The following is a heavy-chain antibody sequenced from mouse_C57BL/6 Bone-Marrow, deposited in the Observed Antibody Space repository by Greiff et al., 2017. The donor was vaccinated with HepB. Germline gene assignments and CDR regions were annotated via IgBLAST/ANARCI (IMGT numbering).Heavy chain of an antibody. CDR3: SEDSAVYYCAWAYYSNYLTFMDY. CDR1: YTFSRRVH. CDR2: GQGLEWIR. V-gene: IGHV1-87*01. Sequence: VQLQQSGPELARPWASVKISCQAFYTFSRRVHFAIRDTNYWMQWVKQGPGQGLEWIRAIYPGNGDTSYNQKFKGKATLTTDQSSSTAYMQLSSLTSEDSAVYYCAWAYYSNYLTFMDYWGQGTSVTVSS. D-gene: IGHD2-5*01. J-gene: IGHJ4*01.